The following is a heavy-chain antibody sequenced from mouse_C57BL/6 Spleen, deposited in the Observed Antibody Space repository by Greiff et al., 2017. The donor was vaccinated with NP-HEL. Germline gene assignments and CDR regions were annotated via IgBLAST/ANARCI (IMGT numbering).Heavy chain of an antibody. D-gene: IGHD2-4*01. CDR2: IWSGGST. J-gene: IGHJ1*03. Sequence: VKLMESGPGLVQPSQSLSITCTVSGFSLTSYGVHWVRQSPGKGLEWLGVIWSGGSTDYNAAFIYSLSISKDNSKSQVFFKMNSRQAYDTAIYYCAREAYYDSYWYFDFWGTGTTVTVSS. V-gene: IGHV2-2*01. CDR3: AREAYYDSYWYFDF. CDR1: GFSLTSYG.